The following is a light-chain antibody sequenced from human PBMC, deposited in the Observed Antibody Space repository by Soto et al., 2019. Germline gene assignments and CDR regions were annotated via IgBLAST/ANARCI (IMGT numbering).Light chain of an antibody. Sequence: DIQMTQSPSTLSASLGDSAIITCRASRSISNWLAWYQQKPGKAPNLLIYKASSLKSGVPSRFSGSGSGTEFTLTISSLQPDDFATYYCQQYDTYWTFGQGTKVDI. CDR2: KAS. J-gene: IGKJ1*01. CDR1: RSISNW. V-gene: IGKV1-5*03. CDR3: QQYDTYWT.